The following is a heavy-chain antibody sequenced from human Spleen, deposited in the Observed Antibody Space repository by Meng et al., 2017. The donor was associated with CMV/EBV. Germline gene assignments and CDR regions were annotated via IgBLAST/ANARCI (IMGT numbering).Heavy chain of an antibody. D-gene: IGHD6-6*01. CDR2: IIPIFGTA. CDR3: ARAEAARPDDYYYYYGMDV. CDR1: GGTFSSYA. Sequence: SVKVSCKASGGTFSSYAISWVRQAPGQGLEWMGGIIPIFGTANYAQKFQGRVTITTDESTSTAYMELSSLRSEDTAVYYCARAEAARPDDYYYYYGMDVWGQGTTVTVSS. J-gene: IGHJ6*02. V-gene: IGHV1-69*05.